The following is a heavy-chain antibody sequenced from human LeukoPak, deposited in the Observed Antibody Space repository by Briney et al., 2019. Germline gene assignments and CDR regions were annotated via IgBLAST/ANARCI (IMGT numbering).Heavy chain of an antibody. J-gene: IGHJ6*02. D-gene: IGHD1-14*01. CDR3: AKATEGPYYYGMDV. V-gene: IGHV3-23*01. CDR2: ISGSGDRT. CDR1: GLTFRSYA. Sequence: GGSLRLSCAASGLTFRSYAMKWVRQAPGKGLEWISGISGSGDRTDYADPVKGRFTISRDNSKNTLYLQMNSLRVEDTAVFYCAKATEGPYYYGMDVWGQGTTVTVSS.